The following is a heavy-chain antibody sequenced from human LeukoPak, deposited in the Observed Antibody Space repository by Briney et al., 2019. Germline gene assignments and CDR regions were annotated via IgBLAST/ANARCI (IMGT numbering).Heavy chain of an antibody. D-gene: IGHD2-8*02. CDR1: GFTFSNHA. V-gene: IGHV3-23*01. CDR3: AKDVWWSVS. J-gene: IGHJ5*02. CDR2: ISADAVDT. Sequence: GGSLRLSCVASGFTFSNHAMTWVRQAPGKGLESVSAISADAVDTFYAPSVKGRFTISRDNSKNTMYLQINSLRAEDTAIYYCAKDVWWSVSWGQGTLVTVSS.